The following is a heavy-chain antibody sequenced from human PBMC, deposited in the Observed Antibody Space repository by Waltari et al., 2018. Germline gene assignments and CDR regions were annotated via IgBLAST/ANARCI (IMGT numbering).Heavy chain of an antibody. CDR2: IRASGGNV. CDR1: GFSISAYG. CDR3: TRSISQGVTASDY. V-gene: IGHV3-23*04. D-gene: IGHD3-10*01. Sequence: EVQLVESGGGLIQPGGSLRLSCAASGFSISAYGVCWVRQAPGKGLEWVSRIRASGGNVAYTDSVMGRFTISRDTSQNTVYLQMIGLRVEDTAVYYCTRSISQGVTASDYWGQGTLVTVSS. J-gene: IGHJ4*02.